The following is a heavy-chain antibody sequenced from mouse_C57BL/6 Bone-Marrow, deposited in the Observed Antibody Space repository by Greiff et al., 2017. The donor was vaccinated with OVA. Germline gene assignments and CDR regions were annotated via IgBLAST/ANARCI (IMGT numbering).Heavy chain of an antibody. V-gene: IGHV1-81*01. CDR1: GYTFTSYG. Sequence: QVKLQQSGAELARPGASVKLSCTASGYTFTSYGISWVKQSTGKGLEWIGEIYPRSGNTYYNEKFKGRATLTADKSTSTAYMELRSLTSEDSAVYFCARSSYYSNYFDYWGQGTTLTVSS. D-gene: IGHD2-5*01. CDR3: ARSSYYSNYFDY. CDR2: IYPRSGNT. J-gene: IGHJ2*01.